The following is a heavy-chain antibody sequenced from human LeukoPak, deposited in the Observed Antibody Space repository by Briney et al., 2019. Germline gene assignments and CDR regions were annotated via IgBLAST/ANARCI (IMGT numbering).Heavy chain of an antibody. CDR2: IYHSGST. D-gene: IGHD2-2*01. V-gene: IGHV4-30-2*01. CDR1: GGSISSGGYY. J-gene: IGHJ4*02. CDR3: ARDSVEYQPRTLDY. Sequence: SETLSLTCTVSGGSISSGGYYWSWIRQPPGKGLEWIGYIYHSGSTYYNPSLKSRVTISVDRSKNQFSLKLSSVTAADTAVYYCARDSVEYQPRTLDYWGQGTLVTVSS.